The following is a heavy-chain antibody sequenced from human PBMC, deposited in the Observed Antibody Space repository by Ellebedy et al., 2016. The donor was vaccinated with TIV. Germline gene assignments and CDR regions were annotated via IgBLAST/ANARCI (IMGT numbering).Heavy chain of an antibody. CDR1: GFTFSSYA. J-gene: IGHJ4*02. Sequence: GGSLRLSXAASGFTFSSYAMHWVRQAPGKGLEWVAVISYDGSNKYYADSVKGRFTISRDNSKNTLYLQMNSLRVEDTAVYYCARDTYDSSGYQTHTFDYWGQGTLVTVSS. CDR2: ISYDGSNK. CDR3: ARDTYDSSGYQTHTFDY. D-gene: IGHD3-22*01. V-gene: IGHV3-30-3*01.